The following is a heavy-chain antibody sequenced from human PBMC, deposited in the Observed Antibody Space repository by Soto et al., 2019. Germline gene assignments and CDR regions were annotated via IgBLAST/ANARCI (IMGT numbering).Heavy chain of an antibody. J-gene: IGHJ5*02. CDR3: VTGRIAGTWFDP. D-gene: IGHD6-13*01. CDR2: IFHSGST. V-gene: IGHV4-31*03. Sequence: QVQLQESGPGLVKPSQTLSLTCSVSGGSINSGGFYWSWIRQPPEKGLEWIAYIFHSGSTDFNPSLQGRIIISSVTSTNQFSLKLTSVTAADTAVYYCVTGRIAGTWFDPWGQGTLVTVSS. CDR1: GGSINSGGFY.